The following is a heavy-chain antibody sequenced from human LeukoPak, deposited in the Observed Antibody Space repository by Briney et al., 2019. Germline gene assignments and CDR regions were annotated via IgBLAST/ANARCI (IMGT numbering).Heavy chain of an antibody. D-gene: IGHD5-18*01. J-gene: IGHJ4*02. Sequence: SVKVSCKASGGTFSSYAISWVRQAPGQGLEWMGGIIPIFGTANYAQKFQGRVTITADESTSTAYMELSSLRSEDTAVYYCARSSGYSYDAFDYWGQGTLVAVSS. CDR2: IIPIFGTA. V-gene: IGHV1-69*13. CDR3: ARSSGYSYDAFDY. CDR1: GGTFSSYA.